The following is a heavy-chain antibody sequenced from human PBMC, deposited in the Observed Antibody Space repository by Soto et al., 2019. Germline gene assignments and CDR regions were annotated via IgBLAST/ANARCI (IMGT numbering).Heavy chain of an antibody. V-gene: IGHV4-59*08. Sequence: RRIRQPPGKGLEWIGYIYYSGSTNYNPSLKSRVTISVDTSKNQFSLKLSSVTAADSALEYYARQVYNEYLDFRRQRTLV. J-gene: IGHJ4*02. D-gene: IGHD1-1*01. CDR2: IYYSGST. CDR3: ARQVYNEYLDF.